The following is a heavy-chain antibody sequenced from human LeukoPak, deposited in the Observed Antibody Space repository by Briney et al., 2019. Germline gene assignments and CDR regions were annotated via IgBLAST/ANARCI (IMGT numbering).Heavy chain of an antibody. V-gene: IGHV4-59*01. D-gene: IGHD4-17*01. Sequence: SETLSLTCTVSGGSIRSYYWSWILLPPGKGLEWIGYIYYSGITKYNSSLKSRVTISVDTSRNQVSLKLNSVTAADTAVYYCARRQDYADYDLGAFDIWGQGTMVTVSS. CDR1: GGSIRSYY. CDR2: IYYSGIT. J-gene: IGHJ3*02. CDR3: ARRQDYADYDLGAFDI.